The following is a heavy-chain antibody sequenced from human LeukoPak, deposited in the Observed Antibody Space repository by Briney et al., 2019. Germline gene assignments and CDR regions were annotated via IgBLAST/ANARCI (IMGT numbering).Heavy chain of an antibody. J-gene: IGHJ4*02. V-gene: IGHV4-39*01. Sequence: SETLSLTCTVSGGSISSSGDYWGWIRQPPGKGLEWIGTIYYSGTTYYNPSLKSRVTISVDTSKNQFSLKLSSVTAADTAVYYCARFTKSSGYYSDYWGQGTLVTVSS. CDR2: IYYSGTT. CDR3: ARFTKSSGYYSDY. CDR1: GGSISSSGDY. D-gene: IGHD3-22*01.